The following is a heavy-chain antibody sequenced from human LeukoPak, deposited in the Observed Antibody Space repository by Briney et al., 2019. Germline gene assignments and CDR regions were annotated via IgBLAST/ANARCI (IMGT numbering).Heavy chain of an antibody. CDR3: ARNLLGIAVAGS. CDR2: IYYSGST. CDR1: GGSISSYY. J-gene: IGHJ5*02. D-gene: IGHD6-13*01. V-gene: IGHV4-59*08. Sequence: SETLSLTCTVSGGSISSYYWSWIRQTPGKGLEWIGYIYYSGSTNYNSSLKSRVTISVDTSKNQFSLKLSSVTAADTAVYYCARNLLGIAVAGSWGQGILVTVSS.